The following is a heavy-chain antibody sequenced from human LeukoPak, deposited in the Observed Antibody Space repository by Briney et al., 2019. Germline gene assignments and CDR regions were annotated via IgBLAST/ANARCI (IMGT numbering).Heavy chain of an antibody. J-gene: IGHJ4*02. D-gene: IGHD3-10*01. V-gene: IGHV5-51*01. Sequence: GESLKISCKGSGYSFTSYWIGWVRQMPGKGLEGRGIIYPGGSDNRYSPSFQGQVTISDDKSISTAYLQWSSLKASDTAMYYCARGILWFGEFSVYFDYWGQGTLVTVSS. CDR2: IYPGGSDN. CDR1: GYSFTSYW. CDR3: ARGILWFGEFSVYFDY.